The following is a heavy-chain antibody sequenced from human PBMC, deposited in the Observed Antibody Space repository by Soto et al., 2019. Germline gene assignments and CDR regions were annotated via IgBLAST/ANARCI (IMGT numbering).Heavy chain of an antibody. CDR3: ARDWTHYDSSGPGDY. CDR2: IIPIFGDT. J-gene: IGHJ4*02. V-gene: IGHV1-69*05. D-gene: IGHD3-22*01. Sequence: AASVKVSCKASGGTFSSYAISWVRQAPGQGLEWMGGIIPIFGDTKYSQKFQGRVTITRDTSAITAYMELSSLRSEDTAVYYCARDWTHYDSSGPGDYWGQGTLVTVSS. CDR1: GGTFSSYA.